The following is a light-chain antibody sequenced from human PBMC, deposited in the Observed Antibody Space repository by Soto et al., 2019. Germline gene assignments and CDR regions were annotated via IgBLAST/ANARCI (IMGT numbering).Light chain of an antibody. Sequence: EIVLTQSPATLSLSPGERATLSCRASQSVSSYLAWYQQKPGQAPRLLIFGASYRATGIPARFTGSGSGTDFTLTIRSLEPEDFAVYFCQHRSDWPRITFGQGTKLEI. J-gene: IGKJ2*01. V-gene: IGKV3-11*01. CDR3: QHRSDWPRIT. CDR2: GAS. CDR1: QSVSSY.